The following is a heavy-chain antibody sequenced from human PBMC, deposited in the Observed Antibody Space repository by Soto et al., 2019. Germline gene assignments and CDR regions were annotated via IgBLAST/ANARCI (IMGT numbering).Heavy chain of an antibody. D-gene: IGHD2-2*02. CDR2: IYYSGST. J-gene: IGHJ5*02. Sequence: QVQLQESGPGLVKPSETLSLTCTVSGGSISSYYWSWIRQPPGKGLEWIGYIYYSGSTNYNPSLKSRVTISVDTSKNQFSLKLSSVTAADTAVYYCARRPNTQGGSWFDPWGQGTLVTVSS. CDR1: GGSISSYY. V-gene: IGHV4-59*08. CDR3: ARRPNTQGGSWFDP.